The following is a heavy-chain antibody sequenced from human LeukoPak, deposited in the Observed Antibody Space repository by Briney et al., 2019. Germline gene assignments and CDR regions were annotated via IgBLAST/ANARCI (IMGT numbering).Heavy chain of an antibody. J-gene: IGHJ4*02. CDR1: GGSISSSSYY. Sequence: PSESLSLTCSVSGGSISSSSYYWGWIRQPPGKGLEWIGSIYYSGSTYYNPSLKSRVTISVDTSKNQFSLKLRSVTAADTAVYYCATYGDYVYYFDYWGQGTLVTVSS. CDR3: ATYGDYVYYFDY. D-gene: IGHD4-17*01. V-gene: IGHV4-39*01. CDR2: IYYSGST.